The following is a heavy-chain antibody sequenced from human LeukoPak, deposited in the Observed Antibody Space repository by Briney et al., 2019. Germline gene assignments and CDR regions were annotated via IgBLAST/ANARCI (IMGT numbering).Heavy chain of an antibody. CDR3: AKDLGFGELLPYFDY. CDR1: GYTFTGYY. CDR2: INPNSGGT. J-gene: IGHJ4*02. Sequence: ASVKVSCKASGYTFTGYYMHWVRQAPGQGLEWMGWINPNSGGTNYAQKFQGRVTMTRDTSISTAYMELSRLRSDDTAVYYCAKDLGFGELLPYFDYWGQGTLVTVSS. V-gene: IGHV1-2*02. D-gene: IGHD3-10*01.